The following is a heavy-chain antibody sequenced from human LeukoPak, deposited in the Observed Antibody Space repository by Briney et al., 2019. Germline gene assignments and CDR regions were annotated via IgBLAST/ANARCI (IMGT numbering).Heavy chain of an antibody. V-gene: IGHV1-18*01. CDR2: ITAYYGNT. CDR1: GYTFSSYV. D-gene: IGHD3-3*01. J-gene: IGHJ4*02. Sequence: ASVKVSCKASGYTFSSYVITWVRQAPGQGLEWMGWITAYYGNTNYAQKFLGRVTMTTETYSRTADMELRSLRSDDAAVYYCARDRLLGAAFDYWGQGTLVTVSS. CDR3: ARDRLLGAAFDY.